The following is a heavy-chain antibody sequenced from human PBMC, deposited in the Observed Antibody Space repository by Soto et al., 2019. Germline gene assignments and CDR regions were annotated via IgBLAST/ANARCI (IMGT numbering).Heavy chain of an antibody. CDR3: AKDRLDGPAPGY. CDR1: GFTFSSYG. V-gene: IGHV3-30*18. CDR2: ISYDGSNK. D-gene: IGHD6-19*01. Sequence: QVQLVESGGGVVQPGRSLRLSCAASGFTFSSYGMHWVRQAPGKGLEWVAVISYDGSNKYYADSVKGRFTISRDNSKNTLYLQMNSLRAEDTAVYYCAKDRLDGPAPGYWGQGTLFTVSS. J-gene: IGHJ4*02.